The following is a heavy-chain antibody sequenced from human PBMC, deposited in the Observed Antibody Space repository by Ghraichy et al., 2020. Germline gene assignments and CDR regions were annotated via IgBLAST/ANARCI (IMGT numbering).Heavy chain of an antibody. D-gene: IGHD2-2*01. J-gene: IGHJ5*02. CDR2: IKQDGSEK. V-gene: IGHV3-7*03. Sequence: GESLNISCAASGFTFSNYWMTWVRQAPGKGLEWVVTIKQDGSEKYYVDSVKGRFTISRDNAKNSLYLQMNSLRAEDTAVYYCARVLQGSSTSCNWFDPWGQGNLVTVSS. CDR1: GFTFSNYW. CDR3: ARVLQGSSTSCNWFDP.